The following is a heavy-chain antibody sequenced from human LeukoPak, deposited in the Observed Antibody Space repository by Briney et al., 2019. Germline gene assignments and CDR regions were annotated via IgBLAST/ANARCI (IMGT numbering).Heavy chain of an antibody. V-gene: IGHV3-23*01. CDR2: ISGSGTDT. CDR1: GFTFSGYA. D-gene: IGHD4-17*01. CDR3: AKVATVTTYYYYYYMDV. J-gene: IGHJ6*03. Sequence: PGGSLRLSCAAPGFTFSGYAMSWVRQAPGKGLEWVSTISGSGTDTFYADSVKGRFTISRDNSKNTLYLQMSSQRAEDTAVYYCAKVATVTTYYYYYYMDVWGKGTTVTVSS.